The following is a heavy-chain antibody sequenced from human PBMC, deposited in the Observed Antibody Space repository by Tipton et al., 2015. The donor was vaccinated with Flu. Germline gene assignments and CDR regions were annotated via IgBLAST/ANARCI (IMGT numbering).Heavy chain of an antibody. CDR1: SGSIRGTNYF. Sequence: TLSLTCTVSSGSIRGTNYFCAWIRQPPGKRLELIGSLYPSGTTYYNPSLKSRVTISVDTSKSQFSLKLRSVTAADTAVYYCARLSYYDVDLKNFYFDYWGQGALVTVSS. V-gene: IGHV4-39*01. CDR3: ARLSYYDVDLKNFYFDY. J-gene: IGHJ4*02. D-gene: IGHD3-10*02. CDR2: LYPSGTT.